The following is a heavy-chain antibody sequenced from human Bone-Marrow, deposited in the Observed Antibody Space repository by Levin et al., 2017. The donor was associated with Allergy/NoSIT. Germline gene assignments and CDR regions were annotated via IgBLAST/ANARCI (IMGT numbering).Heavy chain of an antibody. CDR3: AKASADRTMVMGGSYYYYGMDV. V-gene: IGHV3-11*01. J-gene: IGHJ6*02. Sequence: PGGSLRLSCAASGFTFSEYYMSWIRRAPGKGLEWVSYITSSGGTIYYADSVRGRFSISRDNALNSLYLQMSSLRAEDTALYYCAKASADRTMVMGGSYYYYGMDVWGQGTTVTVSS. CDR2: ITSSGGTI. CDR1: GFTFSEYY. D-gene: IGHD5-18*01.